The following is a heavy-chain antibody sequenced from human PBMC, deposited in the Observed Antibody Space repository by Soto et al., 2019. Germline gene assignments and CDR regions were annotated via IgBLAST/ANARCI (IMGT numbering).Heavy chain of an antibody. V-gene: IGHV4-61*01. J-gene: IGHJ5*02. D-gene: IGHD3-16*01. CDR2: VHSSGIT. CDR1: GGSVSNDNFY. Sequence: SETLSLTCTASGGSVSNDNFYWSWIRQPPGKGLEWIGYVHSSGITNYNPSLKRRVTISVDTSRNQFSLRLSSVTAADTAVYYCARGLTMGQLPSHFDHWGQGTLVTVSS. CDR3: ARGLTMGQLPSHFDH.